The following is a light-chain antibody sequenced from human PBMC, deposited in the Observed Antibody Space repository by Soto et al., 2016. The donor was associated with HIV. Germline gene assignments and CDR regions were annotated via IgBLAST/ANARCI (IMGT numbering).Light chain of an antibody. CDR2: AAS. Sequence: DIQMTQSPSSLSASVGDRVTITCRASQSISSYLNWYQQKPGKAPKVLIYAASSLQSGVPSRFSGSGSGTDFTFTISSLQAEDIATYYCQQYDNLPTFGGGTKVEIK. CDR3: QQYDNLPT. V-gene: IGKV1-33*01. J-gene: IGKJ4*01. CDR1: QSISSY.